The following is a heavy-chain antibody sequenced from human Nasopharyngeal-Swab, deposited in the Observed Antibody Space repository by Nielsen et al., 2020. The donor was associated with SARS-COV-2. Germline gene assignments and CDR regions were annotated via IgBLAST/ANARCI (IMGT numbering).Heavy chain of an antibody. CDR2: VASDESFQ. Sequence: GSLKISCASSGFIFSNYAMHWVRQAPGKGLEWVAVVASDESFQHYADSVQGRFTIARDQSKNTLSLQMNSLRLDDTALYYFATEAGGGRSICLYYWGQGILVTVSP. D-gene: IGHD2/OR15-2a*01. CDR3: ATEAGGGRSICLYY. V-gene: IGHV3-30-3*01. CDR1: GFIFSNYA. J-gene: IGHJ4*02.